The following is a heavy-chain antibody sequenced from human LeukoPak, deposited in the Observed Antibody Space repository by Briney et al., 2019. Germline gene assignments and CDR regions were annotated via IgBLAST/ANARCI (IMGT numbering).Heavy chain of an antibody. Sequence: QPGGSLRLSCAASGFTFSSYAMHWVRQAPGKGLEWVAVISYDGSNKYYADSVKGRFTISRDNSKNTLYLQMNSLRAEDTALYYCAKKGVGLRSPFDYWGQGTLVTVSS. CDR2: ISYDGSNK. V-gene: IGHV3-30-3*02. D-gene: IGHD3-10*01. J-gene: IGHJ4*02. CDR3: AKKGVGLRSPFDY. CDR1: GFTFSSYA.